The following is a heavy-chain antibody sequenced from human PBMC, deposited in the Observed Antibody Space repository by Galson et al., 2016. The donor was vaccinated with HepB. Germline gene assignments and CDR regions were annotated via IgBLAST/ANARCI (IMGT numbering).Heavy chain of an antibody. CDR1: GYSFSSHW. CDR3: ARHSRYEGGGLYASGSSNLDY. V-gene: IGHV5-10-1*01. J-gene: IGHJ4*02. D-gene: IGHD3-10*01. Sequence: QSGAEVKKPGESLRISCKGSGYSFSSHWISWVRQMPGKGLEWMGRIDPPDSYTNYSPSFQGHVTISADKSFSTAYLQWSSLKASDTAMYYCARHSRYEGGGLYASGSSNLDYWGQGTLVTVSS. CDR2: IDPPDSYT.